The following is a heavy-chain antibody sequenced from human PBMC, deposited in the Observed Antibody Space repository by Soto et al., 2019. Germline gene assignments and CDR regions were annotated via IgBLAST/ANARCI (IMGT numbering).Heavy chain of an antibody. CDR3: ARLAEAERH. CDR2: LYNNGNT. J-gene: IGHJ4*02. D-gene: IGHD1-1*01. V-gene: IGHV3-53*01. CDR1: GFIVSSSH. Sequence: PGGSLRLSCAASGFIVSSSHMIWVRQAPGKGLEGVSILYNNGNTNYVDSVKGRFTITRDNSKNTLYLQMNSLRVEDTAVYYCARLAEAERHWGQGALVTVSS.